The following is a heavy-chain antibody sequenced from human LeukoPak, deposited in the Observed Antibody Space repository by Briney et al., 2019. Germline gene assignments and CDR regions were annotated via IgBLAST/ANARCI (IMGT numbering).Heavy chain of an antibody. CDR3: ASAGWLTAAPYFDY. Sequence: SVKVSCKASGYTFTSYDINWVRQATGQGLEWMGGIIPIFGTANYAQKFQGRVTITTDESTSTAYMELSSLRSEDTAVYYCASAGWLTAAPYFDYWGQGTLVTVSS. V-gene: IGHV1-69*05. J-gene: IGHJ4*02. D-gene: IGHD3-9*01. CDR1: GYTFTSYD. CDR2: IIPIFGTA.